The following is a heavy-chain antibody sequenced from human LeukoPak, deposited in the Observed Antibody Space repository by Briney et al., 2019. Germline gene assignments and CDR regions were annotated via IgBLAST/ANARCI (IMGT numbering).Heavy chain of an antibody. CDR3: AKHYYDSSGWALDY. V-gene: IGHV3-30*04. CDR1: GFTFSSYA. J-gene: IGHJ4*02. D-gene: IGHD3-22*01. CDR2: ISYDGSNK. Sequence: AGGSLRLSCAASGFTFSSYAMHWVRQAPGKGLEWVAVISYDGSNKYYADSVKGRFTISRDNSKNTLYLQMNSLRVEDTAVYYCAKHYYDSSGWALDYWGQGTLVTVSS.